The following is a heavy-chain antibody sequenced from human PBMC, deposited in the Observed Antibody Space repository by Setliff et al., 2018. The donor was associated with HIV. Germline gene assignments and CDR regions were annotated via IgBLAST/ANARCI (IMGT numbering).Heavy chain of an antibody. V-gene: IGHV3-23*01. J-gene: IGHJ4*02. CDR3: AKPRRYNTYYFDH. D-gene: IGHD3-3*01. CDR2: ASPSGGTT. Sequence: PGGSLRLSCQASDLAFSSYAMSWVRQAPGKGLEWVSIASPSGGTTYYADSVKGRFTISRDNSKSTLYLQMNSLKTKDTAVYYCAKPRRYNTYYFDHWGQGTLVTVSS. CDR1: DLAFSSYA.